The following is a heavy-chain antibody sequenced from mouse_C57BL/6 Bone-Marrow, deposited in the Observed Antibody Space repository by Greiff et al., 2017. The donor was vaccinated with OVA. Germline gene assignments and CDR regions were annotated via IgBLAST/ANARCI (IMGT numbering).Heavy chain of an antibody. CDR1: GFHIKDYY. J-gene: IGHJ3*01. CDR2: IDPEDGDT. CDR3: TSSYYSSPFAY. Sequence: EVQLQQSGAELVRPGASVKLSCTASGFHIKDYYMHWVKQRPEQGLEWIGRIDPEDGDTEYAPKFQGKATMTADTSSNTAYLQLSSLTSEDTAVYYCTSSYYSSPFAYWGRGTLVTVSA. D-gene: IGHD2-5*01. V-gene: IGHV14-1*01.